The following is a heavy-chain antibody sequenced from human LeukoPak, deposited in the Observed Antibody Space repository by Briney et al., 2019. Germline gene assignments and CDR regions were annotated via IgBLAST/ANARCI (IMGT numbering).Heavy chain of an antibody. D-gene: IGHD2-15*01. J-gene: IGHJ3*01. Sequence: SETLSLTCTVSGGPITSGGYYWSWIRQPAGKGLEWIGRMFSSGSTNYNPSLKSRVTISVDTSKNQFSLSLTSVTAADTAVYYCARRARYCNGDSCYSTAFDVWGQGTMVTVSS. V-gene: IGHV4-61*02. CDR1: GGPITSGGYY. CDR2: MFSSGST. CDR3: ARRARYCNGDSCYSTAFDV.